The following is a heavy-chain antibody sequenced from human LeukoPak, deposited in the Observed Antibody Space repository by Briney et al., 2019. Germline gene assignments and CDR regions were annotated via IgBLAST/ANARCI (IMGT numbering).Heavy chain of an antibody. CDR3: ARVSGYRGTPFDY. J-gene: IGHJ4*02. Sequence: ASVKVSCKASGYTFTTYDISWVRQAPGQGLEWMGWISTYNGNTNYAQKFQGRVTMTTDTSTSTAYMEPRSLRSEDTAVYYCARVSGYRGTPFDYWGQGTLVTVSS. CDR2: ISTYNGNT. V-gene: IGHV1-18*01. D-gene: IGHD5-12*01. CDR1: GYTFTTYD.